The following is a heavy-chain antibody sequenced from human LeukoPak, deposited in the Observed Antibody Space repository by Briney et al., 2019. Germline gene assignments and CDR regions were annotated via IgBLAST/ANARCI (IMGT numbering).Heavy chain of an antibody. J-gene: IGHJ5*02. CDR3: ARVGVVVPSAWFDP. V-gene: IGHV1-18*01. CDR1: GYNFGIFG. Sequence: GASVKASCKASGYNFGIFGMSWVRQAPGQGLEWMGWIRANNGNTKYAQKLQGRVTMTTDTSTSTAYMELRSLRSDDTAVYYCARVGVVVPSAWFDPWGQGTLVTVSS. CDR2: IRANNGNT. D-gene: IGHD2-2*01.